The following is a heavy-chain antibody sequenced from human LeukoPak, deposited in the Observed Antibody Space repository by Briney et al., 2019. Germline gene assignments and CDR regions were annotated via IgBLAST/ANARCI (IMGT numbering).Heavy chain of an antibody. Sequence: EASVKVSCKASGYTFTGYYMHWVRQAPGQGLEWMGRIIPILGIANYAQKFQGRVTITADKSTSTAYMELSSLRSEDTAVYYCARQTVVVYYFDYWGQGTLVTVSS. CDR1: GYTFTGYY. V-gene: IGHV1-69*02. CDR2: IIPILGIA. CDR3: ARQTVVVYYFDY. D-gene: IGHD3-22*01. J-gene: IGHJ4*02.